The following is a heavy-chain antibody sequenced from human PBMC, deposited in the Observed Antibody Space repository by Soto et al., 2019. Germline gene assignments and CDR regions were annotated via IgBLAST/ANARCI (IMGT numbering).Heavy chain of an antibody. CDR2: INPSGGST. D-gene: IGHD3-3*01. J-gene: IGHJ4*02. CDR3: ARGGRDFWSGYYTKSYDY. Sequence: ASVKVSCKASGDTFSTYTITWVRQAPGQGLEWMGIINPSGGSTSYAQKFQGRVTMTRDTSTSTVYMELSSLRSEDTAVYYCARGGRDFWSGYYTKSYDYWGQGTLVTVSS. V-gene: IGHV1-46*01. CDR1: GDTFSTYT.